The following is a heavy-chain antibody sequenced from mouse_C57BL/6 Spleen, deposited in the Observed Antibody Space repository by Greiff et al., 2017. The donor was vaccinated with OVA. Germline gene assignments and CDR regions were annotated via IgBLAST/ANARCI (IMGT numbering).Heavy chain of an antibody. CDR2: SRNKANDYTT. V-gene: IGHV7-1*01. J-gene: IGHJ1*03. Sequence: EVMLVESGGGLVQSGRSLRLSCATSGFTFSDFYMEWVRQAPGKGLEWIAASRNKANDYTTEYSASVKGRFIVSRDTSQSILYLQMNALRAEDTAIYYCARDARGSDWYFDVWGTGTTVTVSS. CDR3: ARDARGSDWYFDV. D-gene: IGHD1-1*01. CDR1: GFTFSDFY.